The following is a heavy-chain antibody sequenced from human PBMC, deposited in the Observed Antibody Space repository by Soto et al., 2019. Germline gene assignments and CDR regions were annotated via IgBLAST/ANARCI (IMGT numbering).Heavy chain of an antibody. V-gene: IGHV3-30-3*01. CDR2: ISYDGSNK. J-gene: IGHJ4*02. CDR3: ASIPFKTDFDY. Sequence: GGSLRLSCAASGFTFSSYAMHWVRQAPGKGLEWVAVISYDGSNKYYADSVKGRFTISRDNSKNTLYLQMNSLRAEDTAVYYCASIPFKTDFDYWGQGTLVTVSS. CDR1: GFTFSSYA.